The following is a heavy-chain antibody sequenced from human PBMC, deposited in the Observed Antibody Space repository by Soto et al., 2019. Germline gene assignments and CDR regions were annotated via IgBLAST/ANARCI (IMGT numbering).Heavy chain of an antibody. Sequence: SETLSLTCTVSGGSISSGDYYWSWIRQPPGKGLEWIGSIYYSGSTYYNPSLKSRVTISVDTSKNQFSLKLNSVTAADTAVYYFARDCGGHCRFAPWGRGPLVPVSS. J-gene: IGHJ5*02. CDR2: IYYSGST. V-gene: IGHV4-30-4*01. CDR3: ARDCGGHCRFAP. D-gene: IGHD2-21*02. CDR1: GGSISSGDYY.